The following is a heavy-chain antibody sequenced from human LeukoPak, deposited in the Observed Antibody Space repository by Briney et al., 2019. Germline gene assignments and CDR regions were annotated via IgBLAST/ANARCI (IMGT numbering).Heavy chain of an antibody. Sequence: HGESLKISCKGSGYSFTRYWIGWVRQMPGKGLERMGIIYPGDSDTRYSPSFQGRVTISADKSISTAYLQWSSLKASDTAMYYCARREDGYRGMWVQGPDYWGQGTLVTVSS. CDR3: ARREDGYRGMWVQGPDY. CDR2: IYPGDSDT. V-gene: IGHV5-51*01. J-gene: IGHJ4*02. CDR1: GYSFTRYW. D-gene: IGHD5-24*01.